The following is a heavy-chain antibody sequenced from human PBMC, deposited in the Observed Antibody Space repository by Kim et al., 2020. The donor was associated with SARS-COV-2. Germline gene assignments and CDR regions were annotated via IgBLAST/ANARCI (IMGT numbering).Heavy chain of an antibody. D-gene: IGHD2-15*01. Sequence: CTIYYANSVQGRFTIAREKDKNALYLKISTLGAEDTSIYYCARGGHGMDVWGQGTRVTVSS. J-gene: IGHJ6*02. V-gene: IGHV3-11*04. CDR2: CTI. CDR3: ARGGHGMDV.